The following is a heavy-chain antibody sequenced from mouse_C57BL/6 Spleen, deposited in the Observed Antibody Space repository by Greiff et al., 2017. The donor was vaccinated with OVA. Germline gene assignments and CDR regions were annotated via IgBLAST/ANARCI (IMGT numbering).Heavy chain of an antibody. CDR2: IHPNSGST. Sequence: QVQLQQPGAELVKPGASVKLSCKASGYTFTSYWMHWVKLRPGQGLEWIGMIHPNSGSTNYNEKFKSKATLTVDKSSSTAYMQLSSLTSEDSAVYYCARSGERGYYYAMDYWGQGTSVTVSS. CDR3: ARSGERGYYYAMDY. CDR1: GYTFTSYW. J-gene: IGHJ4*01. V-gene: IGHV1-64*01. D-gene: IGHD3-1*01.